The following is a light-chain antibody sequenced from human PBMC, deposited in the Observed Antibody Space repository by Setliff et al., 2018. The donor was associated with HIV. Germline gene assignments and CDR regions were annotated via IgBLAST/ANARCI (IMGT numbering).Light chain of an antibody. V-gene: IGLV6-57*01. J-gene: IGLJ2*01. CDR3: QSYGSDIVI. CDR1: SGSIASNH. CDR2: EDK. Sequence: NFMLTQPHSVSESPGKTVTISCTRSSGSIASNHVQWYQQRPGSSPTTVIYEDKQRPSGVPDRFSGSLDSSSNSASLTISGLKTEDEADYYCQSYGSDIVIFGGGTKVTVL.